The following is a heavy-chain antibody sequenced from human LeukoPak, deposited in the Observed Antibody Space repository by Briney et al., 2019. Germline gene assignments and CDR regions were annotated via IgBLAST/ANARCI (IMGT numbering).Heavy chain of an antibody. CDR2: FNGRGGYT. CDR3: AGRGSGSYFDY. J-gene: IGHJ4*02. CDR1: GFTFNSYV. V-gene: IGHV3-23*01. Sequence: GGTLRLSCEVSGFTFNSYVMSWVRRAPGKGLEWVSSFNGRGGYTFYADSVKGRFTLSSDNSKNTLYLQMHSLRAEDTAVYYCAGRGSGSYFDYWGQGTLVTVSS. D-gene: IGHD3-10*01.